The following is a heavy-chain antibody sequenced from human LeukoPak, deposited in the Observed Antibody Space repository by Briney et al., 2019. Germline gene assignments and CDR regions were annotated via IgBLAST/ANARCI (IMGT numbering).Heavy chain of an antibody. Sequence: ASVKVSCKASGYTFTSYDINWVRQATGQGLEWMVWMNPNSGNTGYAQKFQGRVTMTRNTSISTAYMELSSLRSEDTAVYYCARENARGYSDYPIDYWGQGTLVTVSS. D-gene: IGHD5-12*01. CDR3: ARENARGYSDYPIDY. V-gene: IGHV1-8*01. CDR1: GYTFTSYD. J-gene: IGHJ4*02. CDR2: MNPNSGNT.